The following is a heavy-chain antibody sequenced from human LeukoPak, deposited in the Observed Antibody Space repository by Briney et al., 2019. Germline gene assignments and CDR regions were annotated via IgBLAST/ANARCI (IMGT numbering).Heavy chain of an antibody. D-gene: IGHD2-15*01. Sequence: GASVKVSCKASGYTFTSYGISWVRQAPGQGLEWMGGIIPIFGTANYAQKFQGRVTITADESTSTAYMELSSLRFEDTAVYYCARGRPVVVAATNRTQYGMDVWGQGTTVTVSS. CDR2: IIPIFGTA. J-gene: IGHJ6*02. CDR3: ARGRPVVVAATNRTQYGMDV. CDR1: GYTFTSYG. V-gene: IGHV1-69*13.